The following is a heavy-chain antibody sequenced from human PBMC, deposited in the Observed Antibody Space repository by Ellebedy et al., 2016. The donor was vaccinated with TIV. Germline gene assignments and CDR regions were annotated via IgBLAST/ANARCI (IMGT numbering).Heavy chain of an antibody. CDR3: ARVPSLWFGELSGAFDI. Sequence: SETLSLTXTVSGYSISSGYYWGWIRQPPGKGLEWIGSIYHSGSTYYNPSLKSRVTISVDTSKNQFSLKLSSVTAADTAVYYCARVPSLWFGELSGAFDIWGQGTMVTVSS. V-gene: IGHV4-38-2*02. J-gene: IGHJ3*02. CDR1: GYSISSGYY. CDR2: IYHSGST. D-gene: IGHD3-10*01.